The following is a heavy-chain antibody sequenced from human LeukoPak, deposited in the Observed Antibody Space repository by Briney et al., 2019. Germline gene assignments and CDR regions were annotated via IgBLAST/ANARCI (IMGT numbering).Heavy chain of an antibody. CDR2: IYYSGST. J-gene: IGHJ4*02. CDR1: GGSVSSGSYY. CDR3: ARVSTGYSYGSTSFDY. D-gene: IGHD5-18*01. Sequence: SETLSLTSTVSGGSVSSGSYYWSWIRQPPGKGLEWIGYIYYSGSTNYNPSLKSRVTISVDTSENQFSLKLSSVTAADTAVYCCARVSTGYSYGSTSFDYWGQGTLVTVSS. V-gene: IGHV4-61*01.